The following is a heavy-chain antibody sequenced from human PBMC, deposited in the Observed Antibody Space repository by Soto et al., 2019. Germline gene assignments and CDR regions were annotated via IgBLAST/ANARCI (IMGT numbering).Heavy chain of an antibody. CDR1: GYTFTSYA. CDR2: ISAYNGNT. V-gene: IGHV1-18*01. CDR3: ARAVAVPADFDY. J-gene: IGHJ4*02. Sequence: ASVKVSCKASGYTFTSYAMHWVRQAPGQRLEWMGWISAYNGNTNYAQKLQGRVTMTTDTSTSTAYMELRSLRSDDTAVYYCARAVAVPADFDYWGQGTLVTVSS. D-gene: IGHD6-19*01.